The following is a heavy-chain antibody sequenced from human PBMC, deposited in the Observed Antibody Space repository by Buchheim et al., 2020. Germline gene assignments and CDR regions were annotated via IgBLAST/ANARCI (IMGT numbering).Heavy chain of an antibody. D-gene: IGHD3-22*01. CDR3: AKYYYDSSNYHGVPGN. V-gene: IGHV3-30*18. J-gene: IGHJ4*02. CDR1: GFTFSSYG. CDR2: ISYDGSNK. Sequence: QVQLVESGGGVVQPGRPLRLSCAASGFTFSSYGMHWVRQAPGKGLEWVAVISYDGSNKYYADSVKGRFTISRDNSKNTLYLQMNSLRAEDTAVYYCAKYYYDSSNYHGVPGNWGQGTL.